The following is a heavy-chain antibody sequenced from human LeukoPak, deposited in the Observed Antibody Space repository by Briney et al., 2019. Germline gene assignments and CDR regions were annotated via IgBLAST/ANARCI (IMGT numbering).Heavy chain of an antibody. J-gene: IGHJ4*02. D-gene: IGHD6-6*01. CDR2: IYWDDDK. V-gene: IGHV2-5*02. CDR3: AHRSLQFEYSSSHFDY. Sequence: SGPTLVKPTQTLTLTCTFSGFSLSTSGVGVGWIRQPPGKALEWLALIYWDDDKRYSPSLKSRLTITKDTSKNQVVLTMTNMDPVDTATYYCAHRSLQFEYSSSHFDYWGQGTLVTVSS. CDR1: GFSLSTSGVG.